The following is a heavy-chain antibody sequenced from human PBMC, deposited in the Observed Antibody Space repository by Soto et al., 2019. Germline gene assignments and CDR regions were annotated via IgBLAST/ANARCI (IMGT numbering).Heavy chain of an antibody. CDR3: ARCAGTVTPGWYCP. D-gene: IGHD4-17*01. CDR2: NYHSGST. J-gene: IGHJ5*02. Sequence: SETLSLTCAVSGYSISNGYYWGGIRETPGKGLEVIPSNYHSGSTYYNPSLKSRVTISVDTSKNQFSLKLTSVTAADTAVYYCARCAGTVTPGWYCPWGQGIMVTVAS. CDR1: GYSISNGYY. V-gene: IGHV4-38-2*01.